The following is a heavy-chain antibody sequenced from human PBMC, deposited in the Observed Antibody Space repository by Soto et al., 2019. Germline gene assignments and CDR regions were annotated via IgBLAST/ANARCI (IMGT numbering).Heavy chain of an antibody. CDR1: GFTLRSYG. J-gene: IGHJ3*02. D-gene: IGHD6-13*01. CDR3: AKLRSSSWTQYAFDI. V-gene: IGHV3-30*18. CDR2: ISYDGSNT. Sequence: GGSLRLSCAASGFTLRSYGMHGVRQTPGRGLEWVAVISYDGSNTYYTDSVKGRFTISRDNSKNTLYLQMNSLRAEDAAIYYCAKLRSSSWTQYAFDIWGHGTMVTVPS.